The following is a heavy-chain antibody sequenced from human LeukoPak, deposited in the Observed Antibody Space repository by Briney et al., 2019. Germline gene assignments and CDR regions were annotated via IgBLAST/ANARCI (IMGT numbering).Heavy chain of an antibody. J-gene: IGHJ4*02. CDR3: AKDPYYYGSGSYPYYFDY. CDR1: GFTFSTYA. D-gene: IGHD3-10*01. Sequence: PGGSLRLSCAASGFTFSTYAMSWVRQAPGKGLEWVSAISGSGGSTYCADSVKGRFTISRDNSKNTLYLQMNSLRAEDTAVYYCAKDPYYYGSGSYPYYFDYWGQGTLVTVSS. V-gene: IGHV3-23*01. CDR2: ISGSGGST.